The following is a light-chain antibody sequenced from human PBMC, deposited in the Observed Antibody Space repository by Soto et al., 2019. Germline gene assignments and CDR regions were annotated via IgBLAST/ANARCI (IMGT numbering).Light chain of an antibody. CDR2: WSS. V-gene: IGKV4-1*01. CDR3: QQDYTASRA. Sequence: DIVMTQSPDSLAVSLGERATINCKSSQSVLYSSNNKNYLAWYQQKPGQPPKLLISWSSTRESGVPDRFSGSVSETDCTLSISRLQAEDVAVYYCQQDYTASRAFGQGTKVEIK. J-gene: IGKJ1*01. CDR1: QSVLYSSNNKNY.